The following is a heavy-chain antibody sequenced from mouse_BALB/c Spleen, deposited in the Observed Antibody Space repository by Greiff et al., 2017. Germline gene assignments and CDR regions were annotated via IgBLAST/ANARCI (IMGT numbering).Heavy chain of an antibody. V-gene: IGHV5-9*03. CDR3: ARLGLYDYDEYYYAMDY. CDR1: GFTFSSYT. CDR2: ISSGGGNT. J-gene: IGHJ4*01. D-gene: IGHD2-4*01. Sequence: EVKLVESGGGLVKPGGSLKLSCAASGFTFSSYTMSWVRQTPEKRLEWVATISSGGGNTYYPDSAKGRFTISRDNAKNNLYLQMSSLRSEDTALYYCARLGLYDYDEYYYAMDYWGQGTSVTVSS.